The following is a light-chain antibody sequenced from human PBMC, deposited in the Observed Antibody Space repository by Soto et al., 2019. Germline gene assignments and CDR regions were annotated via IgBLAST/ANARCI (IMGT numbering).Light chain of an antibody. Sequence: EIVMTQSPATLSVSPGERATLSCRASQSVSSDLAWYEQKPGQAPRLLIYGASTRATGIPARFSGSGSGTDFTLTISRLEPEDSAVYYCQHYDSSPGFTFGGGTKMEIK. V-gene: IGKV3-15*01. CDR1: QSVSSD. CDR2: GAS. CDR3: QHYDSSPGFT. J-gene: IGKJ4*01.